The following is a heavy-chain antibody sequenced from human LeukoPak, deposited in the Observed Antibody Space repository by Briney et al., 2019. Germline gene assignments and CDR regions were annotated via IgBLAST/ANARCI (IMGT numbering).Heavy chain of an antibody. CDR2: IYYHGST. CDR3: AREYSGFDY. CDR1: GDPISGSSNYK. J-gene: IGHJ4*02. D-gene: IGHD6-13*01. V-gene: IGHV4-61*01. Sequence: SETLSLTCTVSGDPISGSSNYKWSCIRQPPGKGLEWIGYIYYHGSTNYHPALRSRVTFSVHTSKNQFSLTLSSVSAADTAVYYCAREYSGFDYWGRGTLVTVSS.